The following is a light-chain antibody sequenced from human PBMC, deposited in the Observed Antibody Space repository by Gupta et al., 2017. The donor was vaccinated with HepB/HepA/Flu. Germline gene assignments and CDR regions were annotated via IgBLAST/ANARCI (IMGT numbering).Light chain of an antibody. CDR2: VTS. CDR1: QYFTSTY. Sequence: VLTQSPGTLSWSPGQRATFSCRASQYFTSTYLAWYQQKPGQAPRLLIYVTSNRASGLPDRFSGSGSGTXFTLIIXRPEPEDFAVYYCRQEGSSSWTFGXGTEVEVK. CDR3: RQEGSSSWT. V-gene: IGKV3-20*01. J-gene: IGKJ1*01.